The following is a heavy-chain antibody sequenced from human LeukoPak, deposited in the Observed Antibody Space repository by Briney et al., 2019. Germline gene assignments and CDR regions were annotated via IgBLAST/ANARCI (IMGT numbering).Heavy chain of an antibody. CDR1: GFTFGTYW. D-gene: IGHD1-14*01. CDR3: ARHLPLYNAYPMDV. Sequence: GGSLRLSCAASGFTFGTYWMSWVRQTPGKGLEWVANINHDGRDQHFLGSVKGRFTISRDNAQSSLYLQMNSLRVEDTAVYYCARHLPLYNAYPMDVWGQGTTVTVSS. V-gene: IGHV3-7*01. CDR2: INHDGRDQ. J-gene: IGHJ6*02.